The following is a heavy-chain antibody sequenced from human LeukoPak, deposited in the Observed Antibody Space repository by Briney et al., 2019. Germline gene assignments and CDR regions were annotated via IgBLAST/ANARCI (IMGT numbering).Heavy chain of an antibody. CDR2: IYHSGST. J-gene: IGHJ4*02. CDR3: ARSGSYYPFDY. CDR1: GYSISSGYY. V-gene: IGHV4-38-2*01. Sequence: SETLSLTCAVSGYSISSGYYWCWIRQPPGKGLEWIGSIYHSGSTYYNPSLKSRVTISVDTSKNQFSLKLSSVTAADTAVYYCARSGSYYPFDYWGQGTLVTVSS. D-gene: IGHD3-10*01.